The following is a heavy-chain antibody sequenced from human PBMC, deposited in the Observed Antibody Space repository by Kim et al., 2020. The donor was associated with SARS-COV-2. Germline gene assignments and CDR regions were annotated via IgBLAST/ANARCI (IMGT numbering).Heavy chain of an antibody. V-gene: IGHV4-59*01. CDR3: ATLSRAMVPFHY. J-gene: IGHJ4*02. CDR2: IYYSGST. Sequence: SETLSLTCSVSGGSISGNYWSWIRQPPGKGLEWIGYIYYSGSTNYNPSLKSRVTISVDTSKNQFSLKLSSVTAADTAVYYCATLSRAMVPFHYWGQGTLVTISS. D-gene: IGHD3-10*01. CDR1: GGSISGNY.